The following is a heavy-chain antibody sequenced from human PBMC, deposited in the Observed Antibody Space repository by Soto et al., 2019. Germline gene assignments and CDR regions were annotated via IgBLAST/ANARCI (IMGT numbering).Heavy chain of an antibody. Sequence: EVQLVESGGGLVQPGGSLRLSCAASGFTFSSYSMNWVRQAPGKGLEWVSYISSSSSTIYYADSVKGRFTISRDNAKNSLYLQMNSLRAEDTAVYYCARDVTGTSYNWFDPWGQGTLVTVSS. V-gene: IGHV3-48*01. D-gene: IGHD1-20*01. CDR3: ARDVTGTSYNWFDP. CDR1: GFTFSSYS. CDR2: ISSSSSTI. J-gene: IGHJ5*02.